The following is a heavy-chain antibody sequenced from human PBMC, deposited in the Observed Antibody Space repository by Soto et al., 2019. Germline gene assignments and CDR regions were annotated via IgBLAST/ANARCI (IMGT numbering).Heavy chain of an antibody. CDR2: LSYDVRNK. J-gene: IGHJ4*02. CDR3: AREYVTGYYNVLGY. CDR1: GFTFSSYS. V-gene: IGHV3-30*04. D-gene: IGHD3-9*01. Sequence: QAQLVESGGGVVQPGRSLRLSCAASGFTFSSYSMHWVRQSPGKGLEWVAVLSYDVRNKFYADSVKGRFTISRDNAKNTLYLQMNSLRTEDTAVYYCAREYVTGYYNVLGYWGQGTLVTVSS.